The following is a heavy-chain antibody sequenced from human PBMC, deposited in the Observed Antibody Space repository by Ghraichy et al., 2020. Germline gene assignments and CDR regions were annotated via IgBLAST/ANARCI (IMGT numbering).Heavy chain of an antibody. V-gene: IGHV1-2*02. D-gene: IGHD1-26*01. CDR1: GYTFTGYY. Sequence: ASVKVSCKASGYTFTGYYMHWVRQAPGQGLEWMGWINPNSGGTNYAQKFQGRVTMTRDTSISTAYMELSSLRSDDTALYYCARAGFSGSYYFDSWSQGTLVTVSS. CDR3: ARAGFSGSYYFDS. J-gene: IGHJ4*02. CDR2: INPNSGGT.